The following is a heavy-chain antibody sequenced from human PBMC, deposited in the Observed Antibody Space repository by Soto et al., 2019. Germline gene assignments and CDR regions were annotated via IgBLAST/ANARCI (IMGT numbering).Heavy chain of an antibody. J-gene: IGHJ1*01. V-gene: IGHV3-66*01. D-gene: IGHD2-2*01. CDR2: IYSGGST. Sequence: GGSLRLSCAASGFTVSSNYMSWVRQAPGKGLEWVSVIYSGGSTYYADSVKGRFTISRDNSKNTLYLQMNSLRAEDTAVYYCARGCGVGSSTSCYAGEYFQHWGQGTLVTVSS. CDR3: ARGCGVGSSTSCYAGEYFQH. CDR1: GFTVSSNY.